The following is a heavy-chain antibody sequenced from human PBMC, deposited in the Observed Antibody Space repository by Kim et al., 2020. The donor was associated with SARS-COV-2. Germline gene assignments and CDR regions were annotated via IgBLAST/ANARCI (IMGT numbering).Heavy chain of an antibody. CDR1: GFTFTDYW. D-gene: IGHD3-10*01. V-gene: IGHV3-74*01. CDR2: VNNDGSST. J-gene: IGHJ4*02. CDR3: ARGYGSGTNY. Sequence: GGSLRLSCTTSGFTFTDYWIHWVRQAPGKGLVWVSYVNNDGSSTGYADSVKGRFTISRDNAKNTLYLQMNILRLEDTAVYYCARGYGSGTNYWGQGTLVT.